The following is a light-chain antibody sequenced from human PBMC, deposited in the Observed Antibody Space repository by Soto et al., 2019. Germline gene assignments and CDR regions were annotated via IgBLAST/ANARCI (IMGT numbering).Light chain of an antibody. V-gene: IGKV1-12*01. CDR1: QGITSW. Sequence: DIQVTQSPSSVSASVGDRVTITCRASQGITSWLAWYQQKPGRAPKLLIYAASSLQSGVPSRFSGSGPGTNFPLTITSLHPEDFATYYCQQTTSFPPTSGGGTKVEIK. CDR3: QQTTSFPPT. J-gene: IGKJ4*01. CDR2: AAS.